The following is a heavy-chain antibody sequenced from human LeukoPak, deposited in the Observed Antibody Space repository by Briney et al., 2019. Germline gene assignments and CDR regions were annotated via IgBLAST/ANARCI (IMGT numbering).Heavy chain of an antibody. CDR3: ARGSGATEVLSVDY. Sequence: ASVKVSCKASGYTFTGYYMHWVRQAPGQGLEWMGWINPNSGGTNYAQKFQGRVTMTRDTSISTAYMELSSLRSEDTAVYYCARGSGATEVLSVDYWGQGTLVTVSS. CDR2: INPNSGGT. J-gene: IGHJ4*02. V-gene: IGHV1-2*02. D-gene: IGHD1-26*01. CDR1: GYTFTGYY.